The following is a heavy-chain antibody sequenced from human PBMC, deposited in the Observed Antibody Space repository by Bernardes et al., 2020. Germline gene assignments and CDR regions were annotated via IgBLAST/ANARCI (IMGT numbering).Heavy chain of an antibody. V-gene: IGHV3-15*01. D-gene: IGHD3-22*01. CDR3: TTDNRGFYYDSSRGDYFDY. Sequence: GGSLRLSCAASGFTFSNAWMSWVRQAPGKGLEWVGRIKSKTDGGTTDYAAPVKGRFTISRDDSKNTLYLQMNSLKTEDTAVYYCTTDNRGFYYDSSRGDYFDYWGQGTLVTVSS. CDR1: GFTFSNAW. J-gene: IGHJ4*02. CDR2: IKSKTDGGTT.